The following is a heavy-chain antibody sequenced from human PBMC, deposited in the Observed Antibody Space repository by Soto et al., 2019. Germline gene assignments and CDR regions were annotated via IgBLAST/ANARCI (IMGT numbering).Heavy chain of an antibody. Sequence: TLSLTCTVSGGSISSYYWSWIRQPPGKGLEWIGYIYYSGSTNYNPSLKSRVTISVDTSKNQFSLKLSSVTAADTAVYYCARARSADDFWSGFGYYFNYWGQGTLVTVSS. CDR3: ARARSADDFWSGFGYYFNY. J-gene: IGHJ4*02. CDR2: IYYSGST. D-gene: IGHD3-3*01. V-gene: IGHV4-59*01. CDR1: GGSISSYY.